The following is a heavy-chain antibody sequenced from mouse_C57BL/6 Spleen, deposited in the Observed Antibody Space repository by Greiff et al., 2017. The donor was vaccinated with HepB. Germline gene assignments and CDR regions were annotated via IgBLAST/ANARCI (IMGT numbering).Heavy chain of an antibody. CDR2: INYDGSST. J-gene: IGHJ1*03. D-gene: IGHD1-1*01. CDR3: ARAHYYGSSHWYFDV. Sequence: EVHLVESEGGLVQPGSSMKLSCTASGFTFSDYYMAWVRQVPEKGLEWVANINYDGSSTYYLDSLKSRFIISRDNAKNILYLQMSSLKSEDTATYYCARAHYYGSSHWYFDVWGTGTTVTVSS. V-gene: IGHV5-16*01. CDR1: GFTFSDYY.